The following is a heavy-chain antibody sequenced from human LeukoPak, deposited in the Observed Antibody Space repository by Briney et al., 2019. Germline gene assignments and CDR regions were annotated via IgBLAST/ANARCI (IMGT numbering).Heavy chain of an antibody. V-gene: IGHV4-39*07. CDR2: VSYSGST. CDR3: AREVTGTTRGIDY. CDR1: GDFISSSGSY. J-gene: IGHJ4*02. Sequence: PSETLSLTCTVSGDFISSSGSYWGWIRQPPGKGLKWIGSVSYSGSTYFNPSLKSRVTISVDTSWTQFSLKLSSVTAADTAVYYCAREVTGTTRGIDYWGQGTLVTVSS. D-gene: IGHD1-20*01.